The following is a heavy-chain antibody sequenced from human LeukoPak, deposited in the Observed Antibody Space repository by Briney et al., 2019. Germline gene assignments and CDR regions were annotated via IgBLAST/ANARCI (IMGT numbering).Heavy chain of an antibody. CDR3: ARRVSSSSAGKIFDY. V-gene: IGHV4-34*01. J-gene: IGHJ4*02. D-gene: IGHD6-6*01. CDR2: INHSGST. CDR1: GGSFSGCY. Sequence: SETLSLTCAVYGGSFSGCYWSWIRQPPGKGLEWIGEINHSGSTNYNPSLKSRVTISVDTSKNQFSLKLSSVTAADTAVYYCARRVSSSSAGKIFDYWGQGTLVTVSS.